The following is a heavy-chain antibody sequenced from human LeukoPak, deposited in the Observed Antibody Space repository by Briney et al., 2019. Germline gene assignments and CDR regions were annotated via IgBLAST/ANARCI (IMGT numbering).Heavy chain of an antibody. CDR1: RFTFSSYW. CDR2: ITFSSSII. Sequence: GGSLRLSCAASRFTFSSYWMSWVRQAPGKGLEGVSYITFSSSIIYYADSVKGRFTISRDNAKNSLYLQMNSLRAEDTAVYYCARDRLHYGEYEKTFDYWGQGTLVSVSS. J-gene: IGHJ4*02. D-gene: IGHD4-17*01. V-gene: IGHV3-48*01. CDR3: ARDRLHYGEYEKTFDY.